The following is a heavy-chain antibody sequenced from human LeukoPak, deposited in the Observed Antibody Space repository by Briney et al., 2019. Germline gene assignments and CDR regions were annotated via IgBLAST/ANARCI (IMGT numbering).Heavy chain of an antibody. J-gene: IGHJ6*02. CDR2: IIPILGIA. D-gene: IGHD3-9*01. CDR3: AREGPEYYDILTGYFSLNGMDV. CDR1: GGTFSSYT. V-gene: IGHV1-69*04. Sequence: SVTVSCKASGGTFSSYTISWVRQAPGQGLEWMGRIIPILGIANYAQKFQGRVTITADKSTGTAYMELSSLRSEDTAVYYCAREGPEYYDILTGYFSLNGMDVWGQGTTVTVSS.